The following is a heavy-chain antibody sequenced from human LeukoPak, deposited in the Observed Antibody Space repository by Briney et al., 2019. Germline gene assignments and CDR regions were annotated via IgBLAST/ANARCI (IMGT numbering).Heavy chain of an antibody. Sequence: GGSLRLSCAASGLTFSNFWMSWVRQGPGKGLEWVANIKQDGSEKYYVDSVKGRFTISRDNAKNSLYLQMNSLRAEDTAVYYCTRGRDDYNRFGYWGQGTLVTVSS. D-gene: IGHD5-24*01. V-gene: IGHV3-7*01. CDR2: IKQDGSEK. CDR1: GLTFSNFW. J-gene: IGHJ4*02. CDR3: TRGRDDYNRFGY.